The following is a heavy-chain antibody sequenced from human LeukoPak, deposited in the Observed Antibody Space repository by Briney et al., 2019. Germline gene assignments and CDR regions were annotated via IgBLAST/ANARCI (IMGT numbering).Heavy chain of an antibody. D-gene: IGHD3-22*01. CDR1: GFTFSSYA. V-gene: IGHV3-23*01. Sequence: GGSLRLSCAASGFTFSSYAMSWVRQAPGKGLEWVSAISGSGGSTYYADSVKGRFTISRDNSKNTLYLQMNSLRAEDTAVYYCAKENTPYDSSGYYYVSRGPGDYWGQGTLVTVSS. CDR2: ISGSGGST. CDR3: AKENTPYDSSGYYYVSRGPGDY. J-gene: IGHJ4*02.